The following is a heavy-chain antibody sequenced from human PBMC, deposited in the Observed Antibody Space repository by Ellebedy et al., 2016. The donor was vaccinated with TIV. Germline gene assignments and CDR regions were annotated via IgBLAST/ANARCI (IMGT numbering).Heavy chain of an antibody. Sequence: GESLKISXAASGFTFSSYAMSWVRQAPGKGLEWVSAISGSGGSTYYADSVKGRFTISRDNSKNTLYLQMNSLRAEDTAVYYCARDGPIAARRRFDYWGQGTLVTVSS. CDR3: ARDGPIAARRRFDY. CDR2: ISGSGGST. CDR1: GFTFSSYA. J-gene: IGHJ4*02. D-gene: IGHD6-6*01. V-gene: IGHV3-23*01.